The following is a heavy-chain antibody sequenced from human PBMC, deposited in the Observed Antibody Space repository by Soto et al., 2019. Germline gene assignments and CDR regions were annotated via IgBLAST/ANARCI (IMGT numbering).Heavy chain of an antibody. CDR2: IYNSGST. Sequence: PSETLSLTCTVAGGSISGYYWTWIRQPPGKGLEWIGYIYNSGSTNYNPSLKSRVTISVDRSKEQFSLKLNSVTAADTAVYYCAIDYGDYIAWGQGTLVTVSS. CDR3: AIDYGDYIA. J-gene: IGHJ5*02. V-gene: IGHV4-59*01. CDR1: GGSISGYY. D-gene: IGHD4-17*01.